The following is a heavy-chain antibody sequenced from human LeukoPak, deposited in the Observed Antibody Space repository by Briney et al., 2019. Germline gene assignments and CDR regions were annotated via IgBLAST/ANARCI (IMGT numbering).Heavy chain of an antibody. CDR3: ARDLYSSRRYSCPDP. J-gene: IGHJ5*02. CDR2: INPKSGGT. V-gene: IGHV1-2*02. CDR1: VSTLTACF. Sequence: ASVKVSCKASVSTLTACFLHWMRQAPGQGPEWVGWINPKSGGTKYAPKFQGRVTMTRDTSITTAYMELSSLRSDDTAVYYCARDLYSSRRYSCPDPWGQGTLVTVSS. D-gene: IGHD6-19*01.